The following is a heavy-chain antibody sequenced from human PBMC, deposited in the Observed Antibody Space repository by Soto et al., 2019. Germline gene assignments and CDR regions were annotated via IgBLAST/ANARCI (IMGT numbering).Heavy chain of an antibody. J-gene: IGHJ5*02. CDR1: GYTFTSYD. CDR2: MNPNSGNT. D-gene: IGHD6-13*01. CDR3: ARERSAAGAGWFDP. V-gene: IGHV1-8*01. Sequence: QVQLVQSGAEVKKPGASVKVSCKASGYTFTSYDINWVRQATGQGLEWMGWMNPNSGNTDYAQKFQGRVTMTRNTSTSTASIELSSLRSEDTAVYYRARERSAAGAGWFDPWGQGTRATGSS.